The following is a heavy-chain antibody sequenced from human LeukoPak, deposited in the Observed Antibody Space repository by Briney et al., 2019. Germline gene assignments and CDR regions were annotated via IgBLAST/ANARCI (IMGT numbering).Heavy chain of an antibody. V-gene: IGHV1-69*13. CDR1: GGTFSSYT. D-gene: IGHD3-22*01. J-gene: IGHJ4*02. Sequence: SVKVSCKASGGTFSSYTISWVRQAPGQGLEWMGGIIPMFGTPHYAQKFQGRVTIIADESMGTAYMDLSSLRSNDTAVYFCARAPLGPGFYYESTGYYYFDCWGQGSLVTVSS. CDR2: IIPMFGTP. CDR3: ARAPLGPGFYYESTGYYYFDC.